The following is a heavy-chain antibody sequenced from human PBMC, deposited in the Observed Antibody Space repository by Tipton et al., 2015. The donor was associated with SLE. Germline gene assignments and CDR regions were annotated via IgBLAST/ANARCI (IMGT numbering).Heavy chain of an antibody. D-gene: IGHD6-13*01. CDR1: GYSISSGYY. Sequence: TLSLTCAVSGYSISSGYYWGWIRQPAGKGLEWIGRIYTSGSTYYNPSLKSRVTISVDTSKNQFSLKLSSVTAADTAVYYCASGGSIAAAGTNYWGQGTLVTVSS. J-gene: IGHJ4*02. CDR2: IYTSGST. CDR3: ASGGSIAAAGTNY. V-gene: IGHV4-38-2*01.